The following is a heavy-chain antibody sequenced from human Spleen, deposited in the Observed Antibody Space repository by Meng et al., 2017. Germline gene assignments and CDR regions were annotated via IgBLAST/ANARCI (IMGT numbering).Heavy chain of an antibody. D-gene: IGHD6-13*01. V-gene: IGHV4-59*01. Sequence: SDTLSLTCTVPGGSIRSYYWSWIRQLPGKGLEWIGNLYYSGSTNYNPSHKRRVTISADTSKNQFSLKLTSVTAADTAVYYCARDQFYSTPFDPRGAFDMWGQGTMVTVSS. CDR2: LYYSGST. J-gene: IGHJ3*02. CDR3: ARDQFYSTPFDPRGAFDM. CDR1: GGSIRSYY.